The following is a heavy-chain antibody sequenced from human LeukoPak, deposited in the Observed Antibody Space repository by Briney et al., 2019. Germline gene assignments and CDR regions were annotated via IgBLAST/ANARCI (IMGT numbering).Heavy chain of an antibody. V-gene: IGHV3-20*04. CDR2: INWNGGST. CDR1: GFTFDDYG. Sequence: PGGSLRLSCAASGFTFDDYGMSWVRQAPGKGLEWVSGINWNGGSTGYADSVKGRFTISRDNAENSLYLQMNSLRAEDTALYYCARDRGYSYYYYMDVWGKGTTVTVSS. D-gene: IGHD5-24*01. J-gene: IGHJ6*03. CDR3: ARDRGYSYYYYMDV.